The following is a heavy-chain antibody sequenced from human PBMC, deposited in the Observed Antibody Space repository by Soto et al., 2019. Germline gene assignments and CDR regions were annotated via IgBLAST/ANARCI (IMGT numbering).Heavy chain of an antibody. V-gene: IGHV5-51*01. CDR1: GYSFTNYW. J-gene: IGHJ3*02. CDR2: IYPGDSDT. CDR3: ARPRRDGFNDAFDI. Sequence: LKISCEGTGYSFTNYWIGWVRQMSGKGLEWMGIIYPGDSDTRYSPSFQGQVTISADKSISTAYLQWSSLKASDTAMYYCARPRRDGFNDAFDIWGQGTMVTVSS. D-gene: IGHD5-12*01.